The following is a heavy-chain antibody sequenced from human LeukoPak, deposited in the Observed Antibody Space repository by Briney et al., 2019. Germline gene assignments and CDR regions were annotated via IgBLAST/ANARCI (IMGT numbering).Heavy chain of an antibody. CDR3: AKNAKPTLVTPDF. Sequence: GGSLRLSCAASGFTFSSYGMHWVRQAPGKGLEWVAVIPYDGSNTYYADSVKGRFTISRDNSKDTLYLQMNSLRAEDSAVYYCAKNAKPTLVTPDFWGQGTLVTVSS. J-gene: IGHJ4*02. CDR2: IPYDGSNT. CDR1: GFTFSSYG. D-gene: IGHD4-23*01. V-gene: IGHV3-30*18.